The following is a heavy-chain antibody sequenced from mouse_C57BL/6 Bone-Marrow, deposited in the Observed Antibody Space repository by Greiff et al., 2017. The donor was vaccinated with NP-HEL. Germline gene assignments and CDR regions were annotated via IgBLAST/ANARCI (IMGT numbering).Heavy chain of an antibody. D-gene: IGHD1-1*01. CDR2: IDPADSYT. V-gene: IGHV1-50*01. J-gene: IGHJ2*01. CDR3: ARSGERYYGSSIFDY. Sequence: QVQLQQPGAELVKPGASVKLSCKASGYTFTSYWMQWVKQRPGQGLEWIGEIDPADSYTNYNQKFKGKATLTVDTSSSTAYMQLSSLTSEDSAVYYCARSGERYYGSSIFDYWGQGTTLTVSA. CDR1: GYTFTSYW.